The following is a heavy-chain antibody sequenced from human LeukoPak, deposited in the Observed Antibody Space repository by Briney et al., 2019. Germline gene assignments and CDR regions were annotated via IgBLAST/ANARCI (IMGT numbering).Heavy chain of an antibody. CDR1: GFTFSSYG. D-gene: IGHD1-20*01. CDR2: IRGSGGST. V-gene: IGHV3-23*01. Sequence: GGSLRLSCTASGFTFSSYGMCWVRQAPGKGLEWVSAIRGSGGSTYYADSVKGRFTISRDNSKNTLYLQMSSLRAEDTAVYYCAKDTGRITITVPKDAFDIWGQGTMVTVSS. CDR3: AKDTGRITITVPKDAFDI. J-gene: IGHJ3*02.